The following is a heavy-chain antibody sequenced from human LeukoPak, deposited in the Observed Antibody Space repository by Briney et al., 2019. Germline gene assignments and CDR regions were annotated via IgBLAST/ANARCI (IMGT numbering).Heavy chain of an antibody. V-gene: IGHV1-2*02. CDR3: ARDRWLQDY. CDR1: GYTFTGYY. D-gene: IGHD5-24*01. Sequence: GASVKVSCKASGYTFTGYYMHWVRQAPGQGLEWMGWINPNSGGTNYAQKFQGRVTMTRDTSTSTVYMELSSLRSEDTAMYYCARDRWLQDYWGQGTLVTVSS. CDR2: INPNSGGT. J-gene: IGHJ4*02.